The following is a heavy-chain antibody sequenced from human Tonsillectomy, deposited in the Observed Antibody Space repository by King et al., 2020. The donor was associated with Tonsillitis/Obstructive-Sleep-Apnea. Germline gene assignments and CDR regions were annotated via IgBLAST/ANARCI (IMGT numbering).Heavy chain of an antibody. CDR3: ARAPVPCSGGCCYGYYYYYMDV. CDR1: GFTFDDYG. Sequence: VQLVESGGGVVRPGGSLRLSCAASGFTFDDYGMSWVRQAPGKGLEWVSGINWNGGSTGYADSVKGRFTISRDNAKNSLYLQMNSLRAEDTALYYCARAPVPCSGGCCYGYYYYYMDVWGKGTTVTVS. CDR2: INWNGGST. V-gene: IGHV3-20*04. D-gene: IGHD2-15*01. J-gene: IGHJ6*03.